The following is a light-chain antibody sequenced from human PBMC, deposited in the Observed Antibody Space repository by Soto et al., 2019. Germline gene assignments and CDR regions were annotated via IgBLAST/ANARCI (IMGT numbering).Light chain of an antibody. CDR3: QQYNDWPST. J-gene: IGKJ5*01. Sequence: EIVMTQSPATLSVSPRGRATISGRASQSVSSNLAWYQQNPGQAPRLLIYGASTRATGVPVRFSGSGSGTEFTLTISSLQSEDFAVYYCQQYNDWPSTFGQGTRLEIK. V-gene: IGKV3-15*01. CDR2: GAS. CDR1: QSVSSN.